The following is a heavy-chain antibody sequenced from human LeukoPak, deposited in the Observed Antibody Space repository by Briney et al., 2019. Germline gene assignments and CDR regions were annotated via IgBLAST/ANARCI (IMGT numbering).Heavy chain of an antibody. CDR1: GYTFTGYY. V-gene: IGHV1-2*02. CDR3: ARDPSDSSGGYSDY. CDR2: INPKSGGT. D-gene: IGHD3-22*01. Sequence: ASVKVSCKASGYTFTGYYMHWVRQAPGQGLEWVGWINPKSGGTNYAQKVKGRGTMTRDRYISTDYMELSRLRSDDTAVYYCARDPSDSSGGYSDYWGQGTLVTVSS. J-gene: IGHJ4*02.